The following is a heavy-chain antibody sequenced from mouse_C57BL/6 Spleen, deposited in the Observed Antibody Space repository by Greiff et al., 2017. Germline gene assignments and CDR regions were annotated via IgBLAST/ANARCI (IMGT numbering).Heavy chain of an antibody. CDR2: ISSGSSTI. CDR3: ARKEGVHYFDY. Sequence: EVKVVESGGGLVKPGGSLKLSCAASGFTFSDYGMHWVRQAPEKGLEWVAYISSGSSTIYYADTVKGRFTISRDNAKNTLFLQMTSLRSEDTAMYYCARKEGVHYFDYWGQGTTLTVSS. V-gene: IGHV5-17*01. CDR1: GFTFSDYG. J-gene: IGHJ2*01.